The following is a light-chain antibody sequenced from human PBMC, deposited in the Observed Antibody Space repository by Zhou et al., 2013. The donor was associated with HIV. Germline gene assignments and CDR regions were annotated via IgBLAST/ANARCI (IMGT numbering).Light chain of an antibody. CDR3: QQRRNWPPIT. V-gene: IGKV3-11*01. CDR1: QSVSTY. J-gene: IGKJ5*01. Sequence: EIVLTQSPVTLSLSPGERVTLSCRASQSVSTYLAWYQHKPGQAPRLLIYDTSNRAAGIPARFSGSGSGTDFTLTISSLEPEDFAVYYCQQRRNWPPITFGQGTRLEIK. CDR2: DTS.